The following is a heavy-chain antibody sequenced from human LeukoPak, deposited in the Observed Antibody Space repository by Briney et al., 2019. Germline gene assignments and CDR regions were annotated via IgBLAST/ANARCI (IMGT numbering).Heavy chain of an antibody. CDR2: ISYDGSNK. CDR3: AKDPGGSSGYPDAFDI. V-gene: IGHV3-30*18. CDR1: GFTFSSYG. Sequence: GGSLRLSCAASGFTFSSYGMHWVRQAPGKGLEWVAVISYDGSNKYYADSVKGRFTISRDNSKNTLYLQMNSLRAEDTAVYYCAKDPGGSSGYPDAFDIWGHGTMVTVSS. J-gene: IGHJ3*02. D-gene: IGHD3-22*01.